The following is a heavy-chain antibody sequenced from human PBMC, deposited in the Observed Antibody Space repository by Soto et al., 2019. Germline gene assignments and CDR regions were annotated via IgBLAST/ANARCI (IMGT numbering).Heavy chain of an antibody. CDR3: AREVHVHNPAFVY. CDR2: ISPMFGAA. D-gene: IGHD3-10*02. V-gene: IGHV1-69*19. CDR1: GGTFNTYA. Sequence: QVQLVQSGAEMKKPGSSVKVSCQSSGGTFNTYAMNWVRQAPGQGPEWMGDISPMFGAANYAPKFQGRVTITADESTGTSYMQLSSLTSDDTALYFCAREVHVHNPAFVYWGQGTLVTVSS. J-gene: IGHJ4*02.